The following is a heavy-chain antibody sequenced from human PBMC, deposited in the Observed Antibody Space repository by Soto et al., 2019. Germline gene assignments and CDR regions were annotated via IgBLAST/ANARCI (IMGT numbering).Heavy chain of an antibody. V-gene: IGHV4-59*01. CDR3: AGREFASSSFHYYYYAVDV. CDR2: IYYSGSN. D-gene: IGHD6-6*01. Sequence: SETLSLTCTVSGGSISSYYWSWIRQPPGKGLEWIGYIYYSGSNNYNPALKSRVTISVDTSKNQFSLKLSSVTAADTAVYYCAGREFASSSFHYYYYAVDVWGQGTTVTVSS. CDR1: GGSISSYY. J-gene: IGHJ6*02.